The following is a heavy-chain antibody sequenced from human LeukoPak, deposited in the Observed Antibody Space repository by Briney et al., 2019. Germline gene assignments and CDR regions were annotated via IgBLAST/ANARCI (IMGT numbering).Heavy chain of an antibody. Sequence: ASVKVSCKTSGYTFTDYYMHWVRQAPGQGLEWMGWINPNSGGTNYAQKFQGRVTMTRDTSISTAYMELSSLRSDDTAVYYCARDPEQWLVFPDYWGQGTLVTVSS. V-gene: IGHV1-2*02. J-gene: IGHJ4*02. CDR1: GYTFTDYY. D-gene: IGHD6-19*01. CDR3: ARDPEQWLVFPDY. CDR2: INPNSGGT.